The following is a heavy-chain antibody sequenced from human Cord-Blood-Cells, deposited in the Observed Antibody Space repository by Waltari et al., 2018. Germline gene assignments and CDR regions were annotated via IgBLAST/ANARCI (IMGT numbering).Heavy chain of an antibody. D-gene: IGHD7-27*01. J-gene: IGHJ2*01. CDR1: GGSISSGSYY. Sequence: QVQLQESGPGLVKPSQTLSLTCTVSGGSISSGSYYWSWIRQPAGKGLEWIGYIYTSGGTNYNPSRKSRVTISVDTSKNQFSLKLSSVTAADTAVYYCARVRVSGDRYFDPWGRGTLVTVSS. V-gene: IGHV4-61*09. CDR2: IYTSGGT. CDR3: ARVRVSGDRYFDP.